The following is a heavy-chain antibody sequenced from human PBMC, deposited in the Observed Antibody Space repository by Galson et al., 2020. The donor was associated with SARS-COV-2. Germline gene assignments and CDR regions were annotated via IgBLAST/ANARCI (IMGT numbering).Heavy chain of an antibody. V-gene: IGHV3-7*01. J-gene: IGHJ6*03. Sequence: GGSLRLSCAASGFIFSTYGMSWVRQAPGKGLEWVANIKQDGREKSYVDSVKGRFTISRDNAKSSLYLLLDSLRAEDTAVYYCARDKYDFWSGNYPIYHYFYYMDVWGEGTTVTVSS. CDR3: ARDKYDFWSGNYPIYHYFYYMDV. CDR2: IKQDGREK. CDR1: GFIFSTYG. D-gene: IGHD3-3*01.